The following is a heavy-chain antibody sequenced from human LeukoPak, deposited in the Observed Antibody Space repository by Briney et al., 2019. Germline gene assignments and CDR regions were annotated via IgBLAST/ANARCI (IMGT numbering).Heavy chain of an antibody. V-gene: IGHV4-39*01. Sequence: PAETLSLTCTVSGGSISSSSYYWVWIRQPPGKGLEWIGRIYYSGSTYYNPSLKSRVTISVDTSKNQFSLKLSSVTAADTDVYYCARRVWSVGATTKGLFDYWGQGTLVTVSS. D-gene: IGHD1-26*01. CDR1: GGSISSSSYY. CDR3: ARRVWSVGATTKGLFDY. CDR2: IYYSGST. J-gene: IGHJ4*02.